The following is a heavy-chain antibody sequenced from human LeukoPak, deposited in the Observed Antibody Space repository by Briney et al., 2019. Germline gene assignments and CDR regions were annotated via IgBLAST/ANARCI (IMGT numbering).Heavy chain of an antibody. D-gene: IGHD3-22*01. Sequence: SETLSLTCTVSGGSISSYYWSWIRQPPGKGLEWIGYIYYSGSTNYNPSLKSRVTISVDTSKNQFSLKLSSVTAADTAVYYCARRRDYYDSSGYYSLGAFDIWGQGTMVTVSS. CDR1: GGSISSYY. CDR3: ARRRDYYDSSGYYSLGAFDI. CDR2: IYYSGST. J-gene: IGHJ3*02. V-gene: IGHV4-59*01.